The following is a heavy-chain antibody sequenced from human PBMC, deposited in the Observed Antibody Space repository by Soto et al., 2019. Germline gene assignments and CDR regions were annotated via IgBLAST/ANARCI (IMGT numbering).Heavy chain of an antibody. D-gene: IGHD3-16*01. Sequence: QVLLVESGGGVVQPGMSLRLSCAASGFTFSKYGIHWVRQAPGKGLEGVGFIWYDGSSQYYADSVKGRFTISRDNSKNTVSPPMNSLRVLDTAVYYGASYASDSVCDCWGQGTLVSVFS. CDR3: ASYASDSVCDC. J-gene: IGHJ4*02. CDR1: GFTFSKYG. CDR2: IWYDGSSQ. V-gene: IGHV3-33*01.